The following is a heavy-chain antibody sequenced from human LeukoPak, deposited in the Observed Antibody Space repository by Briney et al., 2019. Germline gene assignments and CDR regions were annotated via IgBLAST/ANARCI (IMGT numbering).Heavy chain of an antibody. CDR1: GFTFSSYS. J-gene: IGHJ4*02. CDR3: AIVGATTVCDY. CDR2: ISSSSSTI. D-gene: IGHD1-26*01. V-gene: IGHV3-48*04. Sequence: GGSLRLSCAASGFTFSSYSMNWVRQAPGKGLEWVSYISSSSSTIYYADSVKGRFTISRDNAKNSLYLQMNSLRAEDTAVYYCAIVGATTVCDYWGQGTLVTVSS.